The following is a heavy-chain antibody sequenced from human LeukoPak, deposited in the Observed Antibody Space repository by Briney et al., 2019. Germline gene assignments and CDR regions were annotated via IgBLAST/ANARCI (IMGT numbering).Heavy chain of an antibody. CDR2: INHSGST. CDR3: AGLLDTLNYDFWSGYLDY. D-gene: IGHD3-3*01. Sequence: SETLSLTCAVYGRSFSGYYWSWIRQPPGKGLEWIGDINHSGSTNYNPSLKSRVTISVDTSKNQFSLRLRSVTAADTAVYYCAGLLDTLNYDFWSGYLDYWGQGTLVTVSS. V-gene: IGHV4-34*01. J-gene: IGHJ4*02. CDR1: GRSFSGYY.